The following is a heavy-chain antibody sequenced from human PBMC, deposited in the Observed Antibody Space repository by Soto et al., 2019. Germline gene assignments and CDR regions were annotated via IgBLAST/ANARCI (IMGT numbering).Heavy chain of an antibody. CDR2: IYYSGST. J-gene: IGHJ5*02. D-gene: IGHD3-3*01. CDR3: ARGLRFLGGTNWFDP. CDR1: GGSISSGGYY. Sequence: SETLSLTCTVSGGSISSGGYYWSWIRQHPGKGLEWIGYIYYSGSTYYNPSLKSRVTISVDTSKNQFSLKLSSVTAADTAVYYCARGLRFLGGTNWFDPWGQGTLVTVSS. V-gene: IGHV4-31*03.